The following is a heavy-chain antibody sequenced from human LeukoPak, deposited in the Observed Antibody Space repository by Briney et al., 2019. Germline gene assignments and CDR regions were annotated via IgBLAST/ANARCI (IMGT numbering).Heavy chain of an antibody. Sequence: SETLSLTCAVYVGSFSGYYWTWILQSPGKGLEWIGDINQSGTTNYNASLKSRVTISVDTSKNQFSLKLSSVTAADTAVYYCARARSPDSGTYVSPGTPKNFDYWGQGTLVTVSS. CDR2: INQSGTT. J-gene: IGHJ4*02. CDR3: ARARSPDSGTYVSPGTPKNFDY. D-gene: IGHD1-26*01. CDR1: VGSFSGYY. V-gene: IGHV4-34*01.